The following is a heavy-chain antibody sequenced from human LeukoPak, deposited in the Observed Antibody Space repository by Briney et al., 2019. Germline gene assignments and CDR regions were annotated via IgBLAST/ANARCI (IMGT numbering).Heavy chain of an antibody. Sequence: ASVKVSCKASGYTFTSYDINWVRQATGQGLEWMGWMNPNSGNTGYAQKFQGRVTITRNTSISTAYMELSSLRSEDTAVYYCAKVRYCGSSSCYAGADFDSWGQGTPVTVSS. D-gene: IGHD2-2*01. V-gene: IGHV1-8*03. CDR1: GYTFTSYD. CDR3: AKVRYCGSSSCYAGADFDS. CDR2: MNPNSGNT. J-gene: IGHJ4*02.